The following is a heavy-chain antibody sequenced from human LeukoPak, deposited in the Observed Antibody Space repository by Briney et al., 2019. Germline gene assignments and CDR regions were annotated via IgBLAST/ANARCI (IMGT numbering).Heavy chain of an antibody. J-gene: IGHJ4*02. V-gene: IGHV1-18*01. CDR1: GYTFTSYG. CDR2: ISAYNGNT. Sequence: GASVKVSCKASGYTFTSYGISWVRQAPGQGLEWMGWISAYNGNTNYAQKFQGRVTMTEDASTHTAYMELSSLRSEDTAVYYCATDLWDNSVWGSFDHWGQGTLVTVSS. CDR3: ATDLWDNSVWGSFDH. D-gene: IGHD3-16*01.